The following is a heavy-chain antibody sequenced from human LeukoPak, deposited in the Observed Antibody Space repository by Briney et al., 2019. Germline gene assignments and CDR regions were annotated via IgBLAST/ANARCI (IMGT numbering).Heavy chain of an antibody. J-gene: IGHJ4*02. CDR3: ARVVGGWYAFDS. D-gene: IGHD6-19*01. Sequence: ASVKVSCKASGYTITSYFMHWVRQAPGQGLDWMGIINPSGGSTSYAQKFQGRVTMTSDTSTSTVYMELSSLTSEDTAMYYCARVVGGWYAFDSWGQGTLVTVSS. CDR2: INPSGGST. CDR1: GYTITSYF. V-gene: IGHV1-46*01.